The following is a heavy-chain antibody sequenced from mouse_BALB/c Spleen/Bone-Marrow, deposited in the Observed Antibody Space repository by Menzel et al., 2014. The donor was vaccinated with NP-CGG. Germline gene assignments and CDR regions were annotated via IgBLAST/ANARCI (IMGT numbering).Heavy chain of an antibody. D-gene: IGHD2-1*01. CDR1: GYAFSSYW. J-gene: IGHJ4*01. CDR3: ARGDGNYPFYAMDY. CDR2: IYPGDGDT. Sequence: VKLTESGAELVRPGSSVKISCKASGYAFSSYWMNWVKQRPGQGLEWIGQIYPGDGDTNYNGKFKGKATLTADKSSSTAYMQLSSLTSEDSAVYFCARGDGNYPFYAMDYWGQGTSVTVSS. V-gene: IGHV1-80*01.